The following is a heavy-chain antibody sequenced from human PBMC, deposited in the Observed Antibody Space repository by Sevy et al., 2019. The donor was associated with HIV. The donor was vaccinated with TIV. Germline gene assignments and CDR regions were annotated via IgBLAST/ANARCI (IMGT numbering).Heavy chain of an antibody. CDR2: ISGGDDST. D-gene: IGHD3-22*01. Sequence: GGSLRLSCAASGFIFSDYAMSWVRLAPGKGLEWVSSISGGDDSTDYADSVKGRFTVSRDNSKNTLYLQMNTLRAEDTALYYCAKFGYYYDSGGYYWYFDFWGRGTLVTVSS. J-gene: IGHJ2*01. CDR3: AKFGYYYDSGGYYWYFDF. V-gene: IGHV3-23*01. CDR1: GFIFSDYA.